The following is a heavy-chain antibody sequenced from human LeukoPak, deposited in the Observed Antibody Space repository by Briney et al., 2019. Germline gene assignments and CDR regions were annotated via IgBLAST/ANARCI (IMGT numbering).Heavy chain of an antibody. CDR1: GYTFTGYY. V-gene: IGHV1-2*02. J-gene: IGHJ4*02. CDR3: ARLQGNCSSTSCFDY. CDR2: INPNSGGT. D-gene: IGHD2-2*01. Sequence: ASVKDSCKASGYTFTGYYMHWVRQAPGQGLEWMGWINPNSGGTNYAQKFQGRVTMTRDTSVSTAYMELSRLRSDDTAVYYCARLQGNCSSTSCFDYWGQGTLVTVSS.